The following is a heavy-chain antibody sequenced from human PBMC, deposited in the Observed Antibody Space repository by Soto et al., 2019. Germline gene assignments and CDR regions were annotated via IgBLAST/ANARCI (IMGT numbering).Heavy chain of an antibody. V-gene: IGHV1-46*02. CDR3: ARDLWGSWTVDY. D-gene: IGHD3-16*01. J-gene: IGHJ4*02. CDR2: IHPSGETT. CDR1: GYTFQNYH. Sequence: QVQLVQSGAEVKEPGASVRVSCKASGYTFQNYHMHWVRQAPGQGLEWMGIIHPSGETTTYAQRFQGRLAMTRDTSMRTAYMELSSLTSEDTAVSYCARDLWGSWTVDYWGQGTLVTVSS.